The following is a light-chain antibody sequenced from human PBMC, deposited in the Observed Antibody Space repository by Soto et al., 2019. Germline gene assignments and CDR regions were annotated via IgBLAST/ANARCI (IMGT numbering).Light chain of an antibody. CDR2: QVS. V-gene: IGKV2-30*02. CDR3: MQGTHWPWT. Sequence: DAVLTQSPLSLPVTLGQPAAISCRSSQSLVHSDGKAYLIWFQQRPGQSPRRLIYQVSRRDAGVPDRFSGSGSGTDFTLLISRVEAEDVGVYYCMQGTHWPWTFGQGTKVDIK. CDR1: QSLVHSDGKAY. J-gene: IGKJ1*01.